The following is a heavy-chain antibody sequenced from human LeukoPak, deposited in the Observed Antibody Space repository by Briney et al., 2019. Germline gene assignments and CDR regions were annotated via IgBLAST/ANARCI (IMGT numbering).Heavy chain of an antibody. CDR2: IRYDGSNK. CDR3: AKKSGAPFYNWFDP. D-gene: IGHD1-26*01. CDR1: GFTFSSFG. Sequence: GGSLRLSCAASGFTFSSFGMHWVRQAPGKGLEWVAYIRYDGSNKKYADSLEGRFTISRDNSKNALYLQIDSLRPEDTAVYYCAKKSGAPFYNWFDPWGQGTLVGVSS. V-gene: IGHV3-30*02. J-gene: IGHJ5*02.